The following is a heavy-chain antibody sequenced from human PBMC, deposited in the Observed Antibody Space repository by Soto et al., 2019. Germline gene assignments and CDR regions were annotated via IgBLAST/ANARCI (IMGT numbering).Heavy chain of an antibody. J-gene: IGHJ6*02. CDR1: GFTFDDYT. CDR3: AKGRRGYCSSTRCYYYYGMDV. D-gene: IGHD2-2*01. CDR2: ISWDGGST. Sequence: GGFLRLSXAASGFTFDDYTMHWVRQAPGKGLEWVSLISWDGGSTYYADSVKGRFTIPRDNSKNSLYLQMNSLRTEDTALYYCAKGRRGYCSSTRCYYYYGMDVWGQGTTVTVS. V-gene: IGHV3-43*01.